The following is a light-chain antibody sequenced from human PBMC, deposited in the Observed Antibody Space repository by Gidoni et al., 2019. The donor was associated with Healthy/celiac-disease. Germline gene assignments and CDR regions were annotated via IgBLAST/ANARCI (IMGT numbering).Light chain of an antibody. CDR1: QSVLYSSNNKNY. Sequence: DIVMTQSPHSLAVSLGERATINCKSSQSVLYSSNNKNYLAWYQQKPGQPPKLLIYWASTRESGVPDRVSGSGSGTDFTLTISSLQAEDVAVYYCQQYYSTPLTFGGGTKVEIK. CDR2: WAS. V-gene: IGKV4-1*01. J-gene: IGKJ4*01. CDR3: QQYYSTPLT.